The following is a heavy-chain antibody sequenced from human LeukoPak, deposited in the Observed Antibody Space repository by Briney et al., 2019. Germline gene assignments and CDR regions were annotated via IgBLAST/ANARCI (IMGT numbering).Heavy chain of an antibody. V-gene: IGHV3-66*01. CDR1: GFTVSSNY. Sequence: GGSLRLSCAASGFTVSSNYMSWVRQAPGKGLEWVSVIYSGGSTYYADSVKGRFNISRDDSKNTLYLKMNSLRAEDTAVYYCARDSGYSSVDGYWGQGTLVTVSS. D-gene: IGHD6-19*01. J-gene: IGHJ4*02. CDR2: IYSGGST. CDR3: ARDSGYSSVDGY.